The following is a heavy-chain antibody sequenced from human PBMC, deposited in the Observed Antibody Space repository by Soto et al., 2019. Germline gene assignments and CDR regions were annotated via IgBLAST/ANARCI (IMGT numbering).Heavy chain of an antibody. Sequence: QLRQSGPGLVKPSQTLSLTCAISGDSVSSNSAAWNWLRQSPSRGLEWLGRTYYRSKWYADYAVSVKGRISINPDTSQNQFSLQLNSVTPKDTAVYYCARYTSAWYLDYWGQGTLVTVSS. CDR2: TYYRSKWYA. J-gene: IGHJ4*02. V-gene: IGHV6-1*01. CDR1: GDSVSSNSAA. CDR3: ARYTSAWYLDY. D-gene: IGHD6-19*01.